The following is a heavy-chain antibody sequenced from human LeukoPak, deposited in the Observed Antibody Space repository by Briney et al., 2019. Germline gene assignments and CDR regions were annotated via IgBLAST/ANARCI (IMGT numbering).Heavy chain of an antibody. D-gene: IGHD5-12*01. J-gene: IGHJ4*02. V-gene: IGHV1-2*02. CDR3: ARGSRGGYDLVRVDY. Sequence: GASVKVSCKASGYTFTVYYMHWVRQAPGQGLEWMGWINPNSGGTNYAQKFQGRVTMTRDTSISTAYMELSRLRSDDTAVYYCARGSRGGYDLVRVDYWGQGTLVTVSS. CDR1: GYTFTVYY. CDR2: INPNSGGT.